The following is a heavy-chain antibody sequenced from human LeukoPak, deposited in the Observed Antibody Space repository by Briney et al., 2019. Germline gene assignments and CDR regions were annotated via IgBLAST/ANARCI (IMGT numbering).Heavy chain of an antibody. CDR2: INEDGSEK. Sequence: GGSLRLSCAASGFTFSSSWMNWVRQAPGKGLEWVASINEDGSEKYYVDSVKGRFTVSRDNAKNSLYLQMNSLRAEDTAVYFCVRDRGGGNWLDYWGQGTLVTVSS. CDR3: VRDRGGGNWLDY. D-gene: IGHD1-20*01. J-gene: IGHJ4*02. V-gene: IGHV3-7*01. CDR1: GFTFSSSW.